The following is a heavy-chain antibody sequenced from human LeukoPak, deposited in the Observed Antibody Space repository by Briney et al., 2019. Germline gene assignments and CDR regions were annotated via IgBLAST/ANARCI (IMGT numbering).Heavy chain of an antibody. CDR2: VKHDGSEK. V-gene: IGHV3-7*01. J-gene: IGHJ4*02. CDR1: GFTFSSYW. CDR3: ARSRNVDF. Sequence: GGSLRLSCAASGFTFSSYWMTWFRQAPGKGLEWVANVKHDGSEKYYVDSVKGRFTISRDNAKNSLFLQMNSLRAEDTAVYYCARSRNVDFWGQGTLVTVSS. D-gene: IGHD1-14*01.